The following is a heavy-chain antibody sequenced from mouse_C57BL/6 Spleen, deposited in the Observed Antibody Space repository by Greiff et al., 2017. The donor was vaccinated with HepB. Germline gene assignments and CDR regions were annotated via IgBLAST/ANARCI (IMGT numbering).Heavy chain of an antibody. Sequence: QVQLQQPGAELVKPGASVKMSCKASGYTFTSYWITWVKQRPGQGLEWIGDIYPGSGSTNYNEKFKSKATLTVDTSSSTAYMQLSSLTSSDSAVFYWARGGGSIAWCAYWGQGTLVTVSA. CDR1: GYTFTSYW. V-gene: IGHV1-55*01. D-gene: IGHD1-1*01. J-gene: IGHJ3*01. CDR2: IYPGSGST. CDR3: ARGGGSIAWCAY.